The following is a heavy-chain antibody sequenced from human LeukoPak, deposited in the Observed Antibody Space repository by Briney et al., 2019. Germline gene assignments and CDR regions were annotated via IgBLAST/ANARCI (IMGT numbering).Heavy chain of an antibody. CDR2: IRGSGTST. J-gene: IGHJ4*02. CDR1: GFTLSSYS. Sequence: GGSLRLSCAASGFTLSSYSMNWVRQAPGKGLEWVSCIRGSGTSTYYADSVKGRFTISRDNSKNTLYLQMNSLRAEDTAVYYCAKVTYGSGTYGAFDYWGQGTLVTVSS. V-gene: IGHV3-23*01. D-gene: IGHD3-10*01. CDR3: AKVTYGSGTYGAFDY.